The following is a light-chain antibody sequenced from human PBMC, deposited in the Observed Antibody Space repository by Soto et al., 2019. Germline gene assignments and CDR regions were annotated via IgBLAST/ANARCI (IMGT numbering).Light chain of an antibody. Sequence: EIGLTQSTAILSVSPGERATLSCRASQSISRSLAWYQQKPGQAPRLLISDASTSATGIPARFSGSGSGTEFTLTISSLQSEDFALYYCPQYNSWPPGTFGQGPKVDIK. CDR3: PQYNSWPPGT. CDR2: DAS. V-gene: IGKV3-15*01. CDR1: QSISRS. J-gene: IGKJ2*01.